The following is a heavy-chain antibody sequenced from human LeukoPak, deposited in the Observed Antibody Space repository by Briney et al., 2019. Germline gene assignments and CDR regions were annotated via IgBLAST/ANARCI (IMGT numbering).Heavy chain of an antibody. V-gene: IGHV3-21*01. CDR2: ISSSSSYI. J-gene: IGHJ4*02. CDR3: ALGGQWLAPFPFDY. CDR1: AFTFSSYS. Sequence: GGSLRLSCAASAFTFSSYSMNWVRQAPGKGLEWVSSISSSSSYIYYADSVKGRFTISRDNAKNSLYLQMNSLRAEDTAVYYCALGGQWLAPFPFDYWGQGTLVTVSS. D-gene: IGHD6-19*01.